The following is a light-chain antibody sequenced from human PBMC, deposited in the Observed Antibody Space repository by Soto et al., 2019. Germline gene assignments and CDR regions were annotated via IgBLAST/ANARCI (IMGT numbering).Light chain of an antibody. CDR2: DVS. CDR3: SSYTSSSTPHVV. Sequence: QSALTQPASVSGSPGHSITISCTGTSSDFGGYNYVSWYQQHPGKAPKLMIYDVSNRPSGVSNRFSGAKSGNTASLTSSGLQAEDEADDYCSSYTSSSTPHVVFGGGTKLTVL. CDR1: SSDFGGYNY. V-gene: IGLV2-14*01. J-gene: IGLJ2*01.